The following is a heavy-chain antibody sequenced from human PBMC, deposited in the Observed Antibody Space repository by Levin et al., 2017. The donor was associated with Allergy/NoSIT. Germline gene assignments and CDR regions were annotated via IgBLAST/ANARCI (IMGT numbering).Heavy chain of an antibody. CDR1: GFTFSSYW. CDR3: ARNWRSAFDI. V-gene: IGHV3-7*04. D-gene: IGHD2-8*02. CDR2: TKQDGTEN. Sequence: GGSLRLSCEVSGFTFSSYWMSWVRQAPGKGLEWVANTKQDGTENYYADSVKGRFTVSKDNPKNSVYLQMSGLRVEDTAVYYCARNWRSAFDIWGQGTVVIVSS. J-gene: IGHJ3*02.